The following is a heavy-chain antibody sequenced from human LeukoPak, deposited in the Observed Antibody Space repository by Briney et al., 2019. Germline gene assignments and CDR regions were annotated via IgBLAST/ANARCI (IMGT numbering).Heavy chain of an antibody. CDR2: IYYSGST. CDR1: GGSISSYY. J-gene: IGHJ4*02. D-gene: IGHD3-10*01. Sequence: SETLSLTCTVSGGSISSYYWSWIRQPPGKGLEWIGYIYYSGSTNYNPSLKSRVTISVDMSKNQFSLKLSSVTAADTAVYYCARLLLWFGESYYFDYWGQGTLVTVSS. V-gene: IGHV4-59*01. CDR3: ARLLLWFGESYYFDY.